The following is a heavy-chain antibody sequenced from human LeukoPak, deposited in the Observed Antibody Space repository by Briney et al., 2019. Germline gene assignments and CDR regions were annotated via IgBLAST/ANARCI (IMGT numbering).Heavy chain of an antibody. Sequence: GGSLRLSCAASGFTFSSYGMHWVRQTPGKGLECVAFIRYDGGNQYYTDSVKGRFTISRDNSKNTLYLQMNSLRAEDTAVYYCAKAWSITMVRGVITDYWGQGTLVTVSS. J-gene: IGHJ4*02. CDR3: AKAWSITMVRGVITDY. CDR1: GFTFSSYG. CDR2: IRYDGGNQ. V-gene: IGHV3-30*02. D-gene: IGHD3-10*01.